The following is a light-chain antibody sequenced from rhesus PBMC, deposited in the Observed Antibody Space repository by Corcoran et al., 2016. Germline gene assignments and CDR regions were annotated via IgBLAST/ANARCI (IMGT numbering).Light chain of an antibody. Sequence: DIQMTQSPSSLSASVGDTVTITCRASQSFSSSLDWYQQKPGKAPKLLIYSASSLQSGVPSRFSGSKYGTDFTLTINSLQPEDIASYYCQQFYRYPLTFGGGTKVEIK. CDR3: QQFYRYPLT. CDR2: SAS. V-gene: IGKV1-46*02. J-gene: IGKJ4*01. CDR1: QSFSSS.